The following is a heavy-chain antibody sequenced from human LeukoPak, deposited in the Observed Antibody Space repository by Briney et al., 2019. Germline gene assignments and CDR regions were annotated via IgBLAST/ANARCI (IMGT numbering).Heavy chain of an antibody. CDR1: GFTFSSHR. D-gene: IGHD6-13*01. V-gene: IGHV3-21*05. Sequence: GGSLRLSCAASGFTFSSHRMNWVRQAPGKGLEWVADISGSSDDIHYADSVTGRFTISRDNAKNSLYLQMNSLRAEDTAVYYCAKHCGSSWVLPCFDYWGQGTLVTVSS. J-gene: IGHJ4*02. CDR2: ISGSSDDI. CDR3: AKHCGSSWVLPCFDY.